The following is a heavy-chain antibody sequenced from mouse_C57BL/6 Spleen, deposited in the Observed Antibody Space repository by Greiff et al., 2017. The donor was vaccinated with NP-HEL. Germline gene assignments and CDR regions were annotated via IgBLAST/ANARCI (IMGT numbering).Heavy chain of an antibody. Sequence: QVQLQQSGAELARPGASVKMSCKASGYTFTSYTMHWVKQRPGQGLEWIGYINPSSGYTKYNQKFKNKATLTADKSSSTAYMQLSSLTSEDSAVYYCARVGITTVVATGVPNHYYAMDYWGQGTSVTVSS. J-gene: IGHJ4*01. CDR1: GYTFTSYT. D-gene: IGHD1-1*01. CDR3: ARVGITTVVATGVPNHYYAMDY. V-gene: IGHV1-4*01. CDR2: INPSSGYT.